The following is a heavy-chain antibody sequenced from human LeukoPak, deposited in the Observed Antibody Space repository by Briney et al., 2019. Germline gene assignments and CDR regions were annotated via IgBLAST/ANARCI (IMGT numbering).Heavy chain of an antibody. CDR1: GYSFTSYW. CDR2: IYPGDSDI. J-gene: IGHJ3*02. CDR3: ARLSYYYDSTGYTSNAFDI. Sequence: GESLKISCKGSGYSFTSYWIGWVRQMPGKGLEWMGIIYPGDSDIRYSPSFQGQVTISADKSISTAYLQWSSLNASDTAMYYCARLSYYYDSTGYTSNAFDIWGQGTMVTVSS. V-gene: IGHV5-51*01. D-gene: IGHD3-22*01.